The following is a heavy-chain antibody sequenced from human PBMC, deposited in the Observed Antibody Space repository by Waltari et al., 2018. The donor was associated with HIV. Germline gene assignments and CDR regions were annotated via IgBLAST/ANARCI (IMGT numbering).Heavy chain of an antibody. CDR3: ARGTYDILTGYYISYFDY. CDR1: GGSLSGYY. J-gene: IGHJ4*02. V-gene: IGHV4-34*01. D-gene: IGHD3-9*01. CDR2: INHIGST. Sequence: QVQLQQWGAGLLKPSETLSISCAVYGGSLSGYYWSWIRQPPGKGLEWIGEINHIGSTSYNPSLQSRVTISVDTSKNQFSLKLSSVTAADTAVYYCARGTYDILTGYYISYFDYWGQGTLVTVSS.